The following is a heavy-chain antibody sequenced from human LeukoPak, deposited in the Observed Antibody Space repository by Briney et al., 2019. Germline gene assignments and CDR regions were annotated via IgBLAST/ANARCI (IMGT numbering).Heavy chain of an antibody. J-gene: IGHJ1*01. CDR2: ISGSSNDK. Sequence: GGSLRLSCVVSGFTFSRYSMKWVRQAPGKGLEWVSSISGSSNDKHYIDSVKGRFTISRDNAKNSLFLQMNSLRAEDTAVYYCVRAEGSSGSSEYFQHWGQGTLVTVSS. D-gene: IGHD5-12*01. CDR1: GFTFSRYS. V-gene: IGHV3-21*01. CDR3: VRAEGSSGSSEYFQH.